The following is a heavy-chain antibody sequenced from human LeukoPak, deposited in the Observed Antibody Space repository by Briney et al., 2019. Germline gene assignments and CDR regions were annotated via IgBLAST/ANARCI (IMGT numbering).Heavy chain of an antibody. CDR1: GYSISSGYY. CDR3: ARSSTSCYVDY. Sequence: PSETLSLTCAVSGYSISSGYYWGWIRQPPGKGLEWIGSIYHSGSTYYNPSLKSRVTISVDTSKNQFSLKLSSVTAADTAVYYCARSSTSCYVDYWDQGTLVTVSS. V-gene: IGHV4-38-2*01. CDR2: IYHSGST. D-gene: IGHD2-2*01. J-gene: IGHJ4*02.